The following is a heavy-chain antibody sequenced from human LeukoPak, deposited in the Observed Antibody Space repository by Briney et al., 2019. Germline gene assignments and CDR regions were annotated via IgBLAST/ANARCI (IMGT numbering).Heavy chain of an antibody. CDR2: IYHSGST. Sequence: SETLSLTCTVSGYSISSGYYWGWIRQPPGKGLEWIGSIYHSGSTYYNPSLKSRVTISVDTSKNQFSLKLSSVTAADTAVYYCAKINDGGEGYFDLWGRGTLVTVSS. CDR1: GYSISSGYY. V-gene: IGHV4-38-2*02. D-gene: IGHD3-10*01. CDR3: AKINDGGEGYFDL. J-gene: IGHJ2*01.